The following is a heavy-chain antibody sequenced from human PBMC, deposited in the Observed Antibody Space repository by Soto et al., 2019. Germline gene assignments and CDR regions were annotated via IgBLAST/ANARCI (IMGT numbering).Heavy chain of an antibody. CDR1: ELTFRNEW. D-gene: IGHD3-3*01. Sequence: EVQLVESGGDLVQPGGSLRLSCVVSELTFRNEWMTWVRQAPGKGLESVANINEHGSETYYVDSVKGRFIISRDNAKNSLFLQMNSLRAEDTAVYYCATHSRFKKDYWGQGTLVTVSS. CDR2: INEHGSET. V-gene: IGHV3-7*02. CDR3: ATHSRFKKDY. J-gene: IGHJ4*02.